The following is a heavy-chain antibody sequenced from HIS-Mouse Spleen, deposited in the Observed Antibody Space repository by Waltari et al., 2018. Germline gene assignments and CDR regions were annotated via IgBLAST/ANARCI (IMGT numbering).Heavy chain of an antibody. CDR3: AREIPYSSSWYDWYFDL. J-gene: IGHJ2*01. V-gene: IGHV4-39*07. Sequence: QLQLQESAPGLVKPSETLSLTCTVSGGSIISSRYYLAWLRQPQGKGLEWIGSIYYSGSTYYNPSLKSRVTISVDTSKKQFSLKLSSVTAADTAVYYCAREIPYSSSWYDWYFDLWGRGTLVTVSS. CDR2: IYYSGST. CDR1: GGSIISSRYY. D-gene: IGHD6-13*01.